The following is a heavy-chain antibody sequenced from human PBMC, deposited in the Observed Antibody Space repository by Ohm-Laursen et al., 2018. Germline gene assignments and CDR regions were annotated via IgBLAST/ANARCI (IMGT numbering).Heavy chain of an antibody. D-gene: IGHD1-26*01. Sequence: SDTLSLTCTISGGAISSYYWSWIRQPAGKGLEWIGRINISGTNYNPSLKSRVTMSVDTSKNRFSLNLSSVTAADTAVYYCAGRGYWGQGALVTVSS. V-gene: IGHV4-4*07. CDR2: INISGT. CDR3: AGRGY. CDR1: GGAISSYY. J-gene: IGHJ4*02.